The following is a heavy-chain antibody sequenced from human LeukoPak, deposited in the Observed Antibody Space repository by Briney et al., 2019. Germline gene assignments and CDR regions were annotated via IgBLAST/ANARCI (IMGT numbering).Heavy chain of an antibody. D-gene: IGHD5-12*01. Sequence: PSETLSLTCAVSGGPISSSSYYWGWLRQPPGKGLEWMGSIYYSGSTYYNPSLKSRVTISVDTSKNQFSLKLSSVTAADTAVYYCASRWLLYYFDYWGQGTLVTVSS. CDR3: ASRWLLYYFDY. V-gene: IGHV4-39*01. CDR1: GGPISSSSYY. CDR2: IYYSGST. J-gene: IGHJ4*02.